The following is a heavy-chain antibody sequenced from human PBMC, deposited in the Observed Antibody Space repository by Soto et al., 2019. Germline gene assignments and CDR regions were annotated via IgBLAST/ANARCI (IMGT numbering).Heavy chain of an antibody. CDR2: VYYTGST. CDR3: ARTVLGPDLLADSFVDYYYYMDV. J-gene: IGHJ6*03. Sequence: SSETLSLTCTVSGGSISNFYWSWIRQHPGKGLEWIGYVYYTGSTSYNPSLKRRVTFSADSSRGQFSLRLNSVTAADTAVYYCARTVLGPDLLADSFVDYYYYMDVWGQGTTVTVSS. D-gene: IGHD3-9*01. V-gene: IGHV4-59*08. CDR1: GGSISNFY.